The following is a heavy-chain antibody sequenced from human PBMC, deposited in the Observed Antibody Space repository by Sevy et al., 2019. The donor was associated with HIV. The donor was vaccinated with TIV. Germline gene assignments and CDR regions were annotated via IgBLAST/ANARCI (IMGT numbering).Heavy chain of an antibody. D-gene: IGHD6-6*01. J-gene: IGHJ4*02. Sequence: SETLSLTCTVSGGSVSSGSYYWSWIRQPPGKGLEWIGYIYHSGSTNYNPSLKSRVTISVDTSKNQFSLKLSSVTAADTAVYYCARDPRDYSSSSPFDYWGQGTLVTVSS. CDR2: IYHSGST. CDR3: ARDPRDYSSSSPFDY. CDR1: GGSVSSGSYY. V-gene: IGHV4-61*01.